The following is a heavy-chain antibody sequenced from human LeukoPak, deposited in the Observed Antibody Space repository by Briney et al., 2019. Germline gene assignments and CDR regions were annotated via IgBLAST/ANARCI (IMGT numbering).Heavy chain of an antibody. CDR1: GGTFSSYA. Sequence: GASVKVSCKASGGTFSSYAISWVRQAPGQGLEWMGWISAYNGNTNYAQKLQGRVTMTTDTSTSTAYMELRSPRSDDTAVYYCASPDPSGSSDRGAFDIWGQGTMVTVSS. CDR3: ASPDPSGSSDRGAFDI. D-gene: IGHD1-26*01. CDR2: ISAYNGNT. J-gene: IGHJ3*02. V-gene: IGHV1-18*01.